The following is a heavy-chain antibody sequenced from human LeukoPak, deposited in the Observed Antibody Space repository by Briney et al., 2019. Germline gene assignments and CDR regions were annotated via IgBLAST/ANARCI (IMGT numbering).Heavy chain of an antibody. J-gene: IGHJ5*02. CDR1: GYPFTSYY. D-gene: IGHD3/OR15-3a*01. CDR2: LNPSSGRT. Sequence: ASVKASCKASGYPFTSYYMNWVPQAPGQGLEWMGILNPSSGRTTYAQKFQGRVTMTSDTSTSTAHMKLTSLRSDDTAVFYCARGGLPARSWFDPWGEGTLVTVSS. V-gene: IGHV1-46*01. CDR3: ARGGLPARSWFDP.